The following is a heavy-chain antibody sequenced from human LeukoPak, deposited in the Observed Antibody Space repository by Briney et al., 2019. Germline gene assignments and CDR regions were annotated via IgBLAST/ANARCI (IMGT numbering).Heavy chain of an antibody. CDR2: INHSGST. D-gene: IGHD1-20*01. Sequence: SETLSLTCAVYGGSFSGYYWSWIRQPPGKGLEWIGEINHSGSTNYNPSLKSRVTISVDTSKNQFSLKLSSVTAADTAVYYCARGRITGTNWGYYFDYWGQGTLVTASS. CDR3: ARGRITGTNWGYYFDY. J-gene: IGHJ4*02. V-gene: IGHV4-34*01. CDR1: GGSFSGYY.